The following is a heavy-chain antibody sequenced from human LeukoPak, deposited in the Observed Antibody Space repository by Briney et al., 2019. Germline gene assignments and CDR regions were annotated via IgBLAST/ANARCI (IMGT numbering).Heavy chain of an antibody. CDR2: ISSSGSTI. D-gene: IGHD6-13*01. J-gene: IGHJ6*02. V-gene: IGHV3-48*04. CDR3: ARDSGYSSSWYGYYYGMDV. Sequence: GGSLRLSCAASGFTFSNAWMNWVRQAPGKGLEWVSYISSSGSTIYYADSVKGRFTISRDNAKNSLYLQMNSLRAEDTAVYYCARDSGYSSSWYGYYYGMDVWGQGTTVTVSS. CDR1: GFTFSNAW.